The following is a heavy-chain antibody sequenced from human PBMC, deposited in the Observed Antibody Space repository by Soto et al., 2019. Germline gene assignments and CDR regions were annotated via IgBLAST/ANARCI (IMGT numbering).Heavy chain of an antibody. CDR3: ARDRPRYYDIWSASYGMDV. J-gene: IGHJ6*02. CDR2: INSDGSST. Sequence: GGSLRLSCAASGFTFSSYWMHWVRQAPGKGLVWVSRINSDGSSTSYADSVKGRFTISRDNAKNTLYLQMNSLRAEDTAVYYCARDRPRYYDIWSASYGMDVWGQGTTVTVSS. D-gene: IGHD3-3*01. V-gene: IGHV3-74*01. CDR1: GFTFSSYW.